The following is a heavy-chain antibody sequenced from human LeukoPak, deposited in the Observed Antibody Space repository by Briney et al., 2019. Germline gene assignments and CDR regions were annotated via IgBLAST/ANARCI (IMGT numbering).Heavy chain of an antibody. CDR2: IKQDGSEK. D-gene: IGHD4-17*01. J-gene: IGHJ4*02. CDR3: ASHATVTTFYYFDY. Sequence: PGGSLRLSCAASGFTFSSYGMHWVRQAPGKGLEWVANIKQDGSEKYYVDSVKGRFTISRDNAKNSLYLQMNSLRAEDTAVYYCASHATVTTFYYFDYWGQGTLVTVSS. CDR1: GFTFSSYG. V-gene: IGHV3-7*01.